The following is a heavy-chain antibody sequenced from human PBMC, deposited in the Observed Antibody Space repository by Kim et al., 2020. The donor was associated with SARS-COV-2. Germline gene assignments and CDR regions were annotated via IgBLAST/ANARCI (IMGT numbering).Heavy chain of an antibody. J-gene: IGHJ4*02. CDR2: IDPSGGTT. CDR3: ARARATGTFDY. V-gene: IGHV1-46*01. CDR1: GYSFTRDY. Sequence: ASVKVSCKASGYSFTRDYMHWVRQAPGQGLEWMGMIDPSGGTTSYAQKFRGRVTMTRDTSASTVYMEVSSLRSEDTAVYYCARARATGTFDYWGQGTLVTVSS.